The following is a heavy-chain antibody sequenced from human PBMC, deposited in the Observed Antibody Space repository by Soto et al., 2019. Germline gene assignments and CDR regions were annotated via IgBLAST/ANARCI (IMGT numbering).Heavy chain of an antibody. Sequence: DSLRLSFAAAAFTFSIYWMHLVRQAPERGLVWVSRINSAGSRTSYAQSVKGRFTISRDNGKNSLYLQMNSLRGEDTGVFYCARDIVVVPAAAVSEYWGQGTLVTVSS. CDR3: ARDIVVVPAAAVSEY. CDR1: AFTFSIYW. CDR2: INSAGSRT. V-gene: IGHV3-74*01. J-gene: IGHJ4*02. D-gene: IGHD2-2*01.